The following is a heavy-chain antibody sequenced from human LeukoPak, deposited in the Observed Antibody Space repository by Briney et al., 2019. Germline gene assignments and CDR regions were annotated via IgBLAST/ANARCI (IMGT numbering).Heavy chain of an antibody. J-gene: IGHJ4*02. CDR1: GGSISSYY. CDR3: ARGQRWLQLGYFDY. CDR2: IYYSGST. D-gene: IGHD5-24*01. V-gene: IGHV4-59*01. Sequence: SETLSLTCTVSGGSISSYYWSWIRQPPGKGLEWIGYIYYSGSTNYNPSLKSGVTISVDTSKNQFSLKLSSVTAADTAVYYCARGQRWLQLGYFDYWGQGTLVTVSS.